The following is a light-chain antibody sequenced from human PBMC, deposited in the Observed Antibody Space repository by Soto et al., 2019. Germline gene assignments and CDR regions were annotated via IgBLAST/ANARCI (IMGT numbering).Light chain of an antibody. J-gene: IGKJ5*01. CDR3: QQRYNWPPT. CDR2: DAS. CDR1: QSVSSY. V-gene: IGKV3-11*01. Sequence: EIVLTPSPATLSLSPGERATLSCRASQSVSSYLAWYQQKPGQAPRLLIYDASNRATGIPARFSGSGSGTEFTLTISSLQSEDFALYYCQQRYNWPPTFGQGTRLEIK.